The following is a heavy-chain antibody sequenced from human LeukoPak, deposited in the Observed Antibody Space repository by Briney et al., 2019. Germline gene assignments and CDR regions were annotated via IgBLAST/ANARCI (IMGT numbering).Heavy chain of an antibody. Sequence: GGSLRLSCAASGFTFSSYSMNWVRQAPGKGLEWVSAISGSGGSTYYADSVKGRFTISRDNSKNTLYLQMNSLRAEDTAVYYCAKDINYDIPFDYWGQGTLVTVSS. J-gene: IGHJ4*02. V-gene: IGHV3-23*01. CDR2: ISGSGGST. CDR3: AKDINYDIPFDY. CDR1: GFTFSSYS. D-gene: IGHD3-22*01.